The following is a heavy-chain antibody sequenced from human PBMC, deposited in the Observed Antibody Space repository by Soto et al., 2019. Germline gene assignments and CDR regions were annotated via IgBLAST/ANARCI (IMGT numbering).Heavy chain of an antibody. Sequence: QVQLVQSGAEVKKPGSSVKVSCKASGGTFSSYAISWVRQAPGQGLEWMGGIIPIFGTANYAQKFQGRVTITADEATSKTNMELSSLRSEDTAVYYCARDGTATEAIFDYWGQGTLVTVSS. V-gene: IGHV1-69*12. D-gene: IGHD5-12*01. CDR1: GGTFSSYA. CDR2: IIPIFGTA. CDR3: ARDGTATEAIFDY. J-gene: IGHJ4*02.